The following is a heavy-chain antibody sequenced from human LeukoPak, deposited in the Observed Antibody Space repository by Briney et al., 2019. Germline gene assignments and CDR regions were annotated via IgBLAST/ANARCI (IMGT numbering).Heavy chain of an antibody. D-gene: IGHD2-15*01. CDR3: AKDTGSGGSCYSCYFDY. CDR2: ISWNSGSI. V-gene: IGHV3-9*01. Sequence: GGSLRLSCAASGFTFDDYAMHWVRHAPGKGLEWVSGISWNSGSIGYADSVKGRFTISRDNAKNSLYLQMNSLRAEDTALYYCAKDTGSGGSCYSCYFDYWGQGTLVTVSS. CDR1: GFTFDDYA. J-gene: IGHJ4*02.